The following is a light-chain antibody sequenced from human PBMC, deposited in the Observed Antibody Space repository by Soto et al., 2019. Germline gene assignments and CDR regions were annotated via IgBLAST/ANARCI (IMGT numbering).Light chain of an antibody. J-gene: IGKJ1*01. V-gene: IGKV3-15*01. CDR3: QQYNNPTA. CDR1: QSVSSN. Sequence: EIVMTQSPATLSASPGERATLSCRASQSVSSNLAWYQQKPGQAPRLLIYGASTRAAGIPARISGSGSETEFTLTISSLQSEEFAVYYCQQYNNPTAFGQGTKVEIK. CDR2: GAS.